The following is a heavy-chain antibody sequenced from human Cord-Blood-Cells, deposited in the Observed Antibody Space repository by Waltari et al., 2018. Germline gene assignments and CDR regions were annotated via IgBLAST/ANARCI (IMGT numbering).Heavy chain of an antibody. CDR1: GFTVSSNY. CDR2: IYSDGST. CDR3: ARGFGYYGSGSYYNYFDY. V-gene: IGHV3-53*01. Sequence: EVQLVESGGGLIQPGGSLRLSCAASGFTVSSNYMSWVRQDPGKGLEWVSVIYSDGSTYYADSVKGRFTISRDNSKNTLYLQMNSLRAEDTAVYYCARGFGYYGSGSYYNYFDYWGQGTLVTVSS. D-gene: IGHD3-10*01. J-gene: IGHJ4*02.